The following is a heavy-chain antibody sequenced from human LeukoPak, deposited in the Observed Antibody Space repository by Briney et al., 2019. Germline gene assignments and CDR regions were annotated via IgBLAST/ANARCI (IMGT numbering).Heavy chain of an antibody. V-gene: IGHV3-23*01. CDR3: AKIVATSFDY. J-gene: IGHJ4*02. CDR2: MSGDGVVT. Sequence: GGSLRLSCATSGFTFSDYGMLWVRQAPGRGLEWVCFMSGDGVVTHYADSVKGRFTISRDNSKNTLYLQMNSLGAEDTAVYYCAKIVATSFDYWGQGTLVTVSS. D-gene: IGHD5-12*01. CDR1: GFTFSDYG.